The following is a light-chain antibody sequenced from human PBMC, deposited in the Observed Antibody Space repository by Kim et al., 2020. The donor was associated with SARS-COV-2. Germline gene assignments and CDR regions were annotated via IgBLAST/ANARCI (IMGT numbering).Light chain of an antibody. J-gene: IGLJ2*01. V-gene: IGLV2-14*03. CDR1: RNDLGCYNS. CDR2: AVN. CDR3: SSYTDTNTLI. Sequence: GQSITISCTCTRNDLGCYNSVSWFQQHPGKAPKLIIYAVNNRPSGVSNRFSGSKSGNTASLTISTLQTEDEADYYCSSYTDTNTLIFGGGTQLTVL.